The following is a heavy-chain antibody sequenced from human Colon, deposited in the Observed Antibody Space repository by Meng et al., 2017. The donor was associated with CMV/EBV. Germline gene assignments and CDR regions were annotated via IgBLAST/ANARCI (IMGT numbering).Heavy chain of an antibody. D-gene: IGHD5-24*01. CDR3: ARGGADGYRHDY. J-gene: IGHJ4*02. CDR1: RFNFSYYW. V-gene: IGHV3-74*01. CDR2: INTDGTTT. Sequence: SRFNFSYYWMHWVRQAPGKGLVWVSRINTDGTTTTYADSVKGRFAISRDNAKNTLYLQMNSLRDEDTAVYYCARGGADGYRHDYWGRGTLVTVSS.